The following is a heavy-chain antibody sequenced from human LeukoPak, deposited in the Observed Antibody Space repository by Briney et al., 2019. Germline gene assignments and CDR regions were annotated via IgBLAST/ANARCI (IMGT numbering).Heavy chain of an antibody. CDR3: ARAYSPPNYDILTGVDY. V-gene: IGHV7-4-1*02. Sequence: ASVKVSCKASGYTFTSYAMNWVRQAPGQGLEWMGWINTNTGNPTYAQGFTGRFVFSLDTSVSTAYLQISCLKAEDTAVYYCARAYSPPNYDILTGVDYWGQGTLVTVSS. CDR1: GYTFTSYA. J-gene: IGHJ4*02. D-gene: IGHD3-9*01. CDR2: INTNTGNP.